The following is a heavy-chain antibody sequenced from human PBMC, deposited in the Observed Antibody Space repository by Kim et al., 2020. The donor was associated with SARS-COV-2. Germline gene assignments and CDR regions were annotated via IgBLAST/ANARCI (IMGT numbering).Heavy chain of an antibody. V-gene: IGHV6-1*01. CDR1: GDSVSSNSAA. CDR2: TYYRSKWYN. J-gene: IGHJ6*02. D-gene: IGHD6-19*01. CDR3: ASGGGVAGYYCYGMDV. Sequence: SQTLSLTCAISGDSVSSNSAAWNWIRQSPSRGLEWLGRTYYRSKWYNDYAVSVKSRITINPDTSKNQFSLQLNSVTPEDTAVYYCASGGGVAGYYCYGMDVWGQGTTVTVSS.